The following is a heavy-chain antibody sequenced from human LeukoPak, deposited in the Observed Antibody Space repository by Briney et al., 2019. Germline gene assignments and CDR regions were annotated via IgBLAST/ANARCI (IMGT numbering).Heavy chain of an antibody. V-gene: IGHV3-11*06. CDR2: ISSSSSYT. Sequence: SGGSLRLSCAASGFTFSDYYMSWIRQAPGKGLEWVSYISSSSSYTNYADSVKGRFTISRDNAKNSLYLQMNSLRAEDTAVYYCARDGQQLVLDYWGQGTLVTVSS. CDR3: ARDGQQLVLDY. CDR1: GFTFSDYY. D-gene: IGHD6-13*01. J-gene: IGHJ4*02.